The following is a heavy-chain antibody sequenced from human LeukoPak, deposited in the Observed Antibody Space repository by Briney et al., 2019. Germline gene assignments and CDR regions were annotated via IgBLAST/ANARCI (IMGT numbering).Heavy chain of an antibody. V-gene: IGHV3-7*01. J-gene: IGHJ4*02. D-gene: IGHD2-15*01. CDR2: IKQDGSEK. CDR3: ARDLGYIVVVVAATPVYFDY. CDR1: GFTFSSYW. Sequence: GGSLRLSCAASGFTFSSYWMSWVRQAPGKGLEWEANIKQDGSEKYYVDSVKGRFTISRDNAKNSLYLQMNSLRAEDTAVYYCARDLGYIVVVVAATPVYFDYWGQGTLVTVSS.